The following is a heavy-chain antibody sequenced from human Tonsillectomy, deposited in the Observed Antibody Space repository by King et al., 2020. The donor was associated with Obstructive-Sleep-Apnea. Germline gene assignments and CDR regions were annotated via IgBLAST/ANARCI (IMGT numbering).Heavy chain of an antibody. CDR1: GFTFSDYL. Sequence: VQLVESGGGLVQSGGSLRLSCAASGFTFSDYLMTWVRLAPGKGLEWVANKKQGGSVQCSVDLVKGRFTISRNTADNSLSLQMGSLRAEDTAVYYCAKGSYRHDYWGQGTLVTVSS. J-gene: IGHJ4*02. CDR3: AKGSYRHDY. D-gene: IGHD3-16*02. CDR2: KKQGGSVQ. V-gene: IGHV3-7*01.